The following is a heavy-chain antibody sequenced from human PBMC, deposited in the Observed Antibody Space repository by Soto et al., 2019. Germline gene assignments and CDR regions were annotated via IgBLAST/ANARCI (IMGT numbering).Heavy chain of an antibody. CDR2: ISAYNGNT. D-gene: IGHD4-17*01. CDR1: GYTFTSYG. V-gene: IGHV1-18*01. J-gene: IGHJ6*03. Sequence: GASVKVTCKASGYTFTSYGISWVRQAPGQGLEWMGWISAYNGNTNYAQKLQGRVTMTTDTSTSTAYMELRSLRSDDTAVYYCARRATVTTSRGNYYYMDVWGKGTTVTVSS. CDR3: ARRATVTTSRGNYYYMDV.